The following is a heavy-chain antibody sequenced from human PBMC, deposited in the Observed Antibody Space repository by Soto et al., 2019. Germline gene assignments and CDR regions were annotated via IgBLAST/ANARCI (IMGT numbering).Heavy chain of an antibody. J-gene: IGHJ4*02. CDR1: GGSITDDY. CDR3: ARLGGSGYDT. CDR2: VFYSGGT. V-gene: IGHV4-59*08. D-gene: IGHD5-12*01. Sequence: QVQLQESGPGLVKPSETLSLTCTVSGGSITDDYWSWIRQPQGKGLEWIGNVFYSGGTKYKPSLKSRVTMSVDTSKNQFSLKLSSVIAADTAFYYCARLGGSGYDTWGQGTLVTVSS.